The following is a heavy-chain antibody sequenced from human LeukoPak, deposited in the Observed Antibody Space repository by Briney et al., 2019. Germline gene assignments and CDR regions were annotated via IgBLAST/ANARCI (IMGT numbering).Heavy chain of an antibody. Sequence: PSQTLSLTCTVSGGSISSGDYYWSWIRQPPGKGPEWIGYIYYSGSTYYNPSLKSRVTISVDTSKNQFSLKLSSATAADTAVYYCARQEYSGYDSANWFDPWGQGTLATVSS. V-gene: IGHV4-30-4*01. CDR2: IYYSGST. CDR3: ARQEYSGYDSANWFDP. J-gene: IGHJ5*02. D-gene: IGHD5-12*01. CDR1: GGSISSGDYY.